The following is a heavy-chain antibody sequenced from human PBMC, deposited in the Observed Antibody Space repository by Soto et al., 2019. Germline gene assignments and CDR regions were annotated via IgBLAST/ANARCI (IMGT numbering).Heavy chain of an antibody. J-gene: IGHJ4*02. V-gene: IGHV4-59*08. D-gene: IGHD4-17*01. CDR3: ARSMTTVVTLDY. CDR2: IYYSGST. CDR1: GGSISSYY. Sequence: SETLSVTCTVSGGSISSYYWSWIRQPPGKGLEWIGYIYYSGSTNYNPSLKSRVTISVDTSKNQFSLKLSSVTAADTAVYYCARSMTTVVTLDYWGQGTLVTVS.